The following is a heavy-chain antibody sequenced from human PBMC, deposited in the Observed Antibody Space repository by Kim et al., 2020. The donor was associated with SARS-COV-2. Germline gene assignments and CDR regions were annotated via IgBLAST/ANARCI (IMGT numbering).Heavy chain of an antibody. J-gene: IGHJ5*02. CDR1: GGSISSSSYY. CDR3: ARDRGITTPFDP. V-gene: IGHV4-39*07. CDR2: IYYSGST. D-gene: IGHD3-10*01. Sequence: SETLSLTCTVSGGSISSSSYYWGWIRQPPGKGLEWIGSIYYSGSTYYNPSLKSRVTISVDTSKNQFSLKLSSVTAADTAVYYCARDRGITTPFDPWGQGTLVTVSS.